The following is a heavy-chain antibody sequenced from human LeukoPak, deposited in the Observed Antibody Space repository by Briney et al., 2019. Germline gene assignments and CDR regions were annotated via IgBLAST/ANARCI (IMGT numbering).Heavy chain of an antibody. D-gene: IGHD6-19*01. Sequence: PSETLSLTCTVSGGSISSYYWSWIRQPPGKGLEWIGYIYYSGSTNYNPSLKSRLTISVDTSNNQFSLKLSSVTAADTAVYYCARAGYSSGWPTIDYWGQGTLVTVSS. CDR2: IYYSGST. CDR1: GGSISSYY. J-gene: IGHJ4*02. CDR3: ARAGYSSGWPTIDY. V-gene: IGHV4-59*01.